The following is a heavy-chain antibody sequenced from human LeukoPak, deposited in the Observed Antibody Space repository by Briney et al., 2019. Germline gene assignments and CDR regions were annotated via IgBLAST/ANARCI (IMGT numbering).Heavy chain of an antibody. D-gene: IGHD6-25*01. Sequence: SETLSLTCTVSGGSISSTSYYWGWVRQSPGKGLEWIGTLFYSGGTSYNPSLRSRLTISVDRPKNQLTLKLSSVTAADTAVYYCTSLGMNIRPSEQRGVFDYWGQGTLVSVSS. CDR2: LFYSGGT. V-gene: IGHV4-39*01. CDR3: TSLGMNIRPSEQRGVFDY. J-gene: IGHJ4*02. CDR1: GGSISSTSYY.